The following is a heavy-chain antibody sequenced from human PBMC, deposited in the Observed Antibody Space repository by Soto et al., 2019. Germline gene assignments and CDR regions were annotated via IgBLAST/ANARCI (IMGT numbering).Heavy chain of an antibody. J-gene: IGHJ4*02. CDR3: AKNPGYNSGWYSIDY. CDR2: ISYDGSNK. Sequence: GGSLRLSCAASGFTFSSYGMHWVRQAPGKGLEWVAVISYDGSNKYYADSVKGRFTISRDNSKNTLYLQMNSLRAEDTAVYYCAKNPGYNSGWYSIDYWGQGTLVTVSS. D-gene: IGHD6-19*01. V-gene: IGHV3-30*18. CDR1: GFTFSSYG.